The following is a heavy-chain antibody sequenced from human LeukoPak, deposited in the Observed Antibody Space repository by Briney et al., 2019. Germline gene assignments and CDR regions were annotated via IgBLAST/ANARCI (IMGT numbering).Heavy chain of an antibody. CDR3: ARDKGGTDLDY. D-gene: IGHD6-25*01. Sequence: GGSLRLSCAASRFTFSSYSMDWVRQAPGKGLEWVSSISSSSSYIYYADSVKGRFTISRDNAKNSLYLQMNSLRAEDTAVYYCARDKGGTDLDYWGQGTLVTVSS. CDR1: RFTFSSYS. J-gene: IGHJ4*02. CDR2: ISSSSSYI. V-gene: IGHV3-21*01.